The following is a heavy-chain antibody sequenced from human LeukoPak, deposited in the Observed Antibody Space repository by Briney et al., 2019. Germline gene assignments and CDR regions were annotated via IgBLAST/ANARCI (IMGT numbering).Heavy chain of an antibody. J-gene: IGHJ4*02. Sequence: GGSLRLSCAASGFTFSTYWMSWVRQAPGKGLEWVSAISGSGGSTYYADSVKGRFTISRDNSKNTLYLQMNSLRAEDTAVYYCAKGSSSGWYLFGYWGQGTLVTVSS. CDR3: AKGSSSGWYLFGY. CDR1: GFTFSTYW. CDR2: ISGSGGST. V-gene: IGHV3-23*01. D-gene: IGHD6-19*01.